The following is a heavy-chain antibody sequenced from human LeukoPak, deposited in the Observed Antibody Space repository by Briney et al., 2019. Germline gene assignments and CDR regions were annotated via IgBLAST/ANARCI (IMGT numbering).Heavy chain of an antibody. J-gene: IGHJ4*02. CDR1: GFTFSSYA. Sequence: GGPLRLSCAASGFTFSSYAMHGVRQAPGKGLEGGAVISYDGSNKYYADSVKGRFTISRDNSKNTLYLQMNSLRAEDTAVYYCARIEQLWSYSYYWGQGTLVTVSS. CDR2: ISYDGSNK. D-gene: IGHD5-18*01. V-gene: IGHV3-30-3*01. CDR3: ARIEQLWSYSYY.